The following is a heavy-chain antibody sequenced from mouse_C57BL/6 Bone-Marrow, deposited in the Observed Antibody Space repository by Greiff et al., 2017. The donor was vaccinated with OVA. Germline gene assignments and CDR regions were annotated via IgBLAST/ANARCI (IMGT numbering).Heavy chain of an antibody. CDR2: IDPSDSYT. CDR1: GYTFTSYW. V-gene: IGHV1-50*01. CDR3: ARLLRSSWFAY. J-gene: IGHJ3*01. D-gene: IGHD1-1*01. Sequence: QVQLQQPGAELVKPGASVKLSCKASGYTFTSYWMQWVKQRPGQGLEWIGEIDPSDSYTNYHQKFKGKATFTVDTSSSTAYMQLSSLTSEDAAVYYCARLLRSSWFAYWGQGTLVTVSA.